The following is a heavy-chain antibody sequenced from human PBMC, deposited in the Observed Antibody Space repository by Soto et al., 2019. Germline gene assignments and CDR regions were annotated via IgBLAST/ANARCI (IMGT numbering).Heavy chain of an antibody. Sequence: QVQLVESGGGVVQPGTSLRLSCEASGFTFSRHGMHWVRQAPGRGLEWVAVIAYDGRNKYYADSVKGRFTISRDNSKNTLSLQMNSLRVEDTAVYHCAKLGSTLYGASFRLGEYYAMDVWGQGTTVTVSS. CDR2: IAYDGRNK. V-gene: IGHV3-30*18. D-gene: IGHD3-3*01. CDR1: GFTFSRHG. CDR3: AKLGSTLYGASFRLGEYYAMDV. J-gene: IGHJ6*02.